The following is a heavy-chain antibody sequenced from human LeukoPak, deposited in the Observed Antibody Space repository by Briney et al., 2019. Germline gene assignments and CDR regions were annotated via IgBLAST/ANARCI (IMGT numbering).Heavy chain of an antibody. J-gene: IGHJ4*02. D-gene: IGHD6-13*01. CDR3: ANCPNAIAATGSDTDYFDY. Sequence: GGSLRLSCAASGFTFSGYAMSWVRQAPGKGLEWVSVISGSGGSIYYADSVKGRFTISRDNSKNTVYLQMNSLRAEDTAVYYCANCPNAIAATGSDTDYFDYWGQGTLVTVSS. CDR1: GFTFSGYA. V-gene: IGHV3-23*01. CDR2: ISGSGGSI.